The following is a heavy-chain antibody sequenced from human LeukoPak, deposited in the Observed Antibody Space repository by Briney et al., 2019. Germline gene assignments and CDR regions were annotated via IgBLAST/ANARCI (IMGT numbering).Heavy chain of an antibody. V-gene: IGHV3-69-1*01. CDR2: ISVSGTI. CDR1: GFTFYDYG. J-gene: IGHJ6*03. D-gene: IGHD6-13*01. CDR3: ARIRGSTLPISYMDV. Sequence: GGSLRLSCAASGFTFYDYGMSWVRQAPGKGLEWLSYISVSGTIHADSVMGRVTVSRDNAKNSLYLQMNSLRAEDTAVYYCARIRGSTLPISYMDVWGKGTTVTVSS.